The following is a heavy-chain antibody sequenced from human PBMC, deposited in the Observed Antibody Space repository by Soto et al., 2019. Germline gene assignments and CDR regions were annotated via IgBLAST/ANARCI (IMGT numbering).Heavy chain of an antibody. CDR3: ARVRTETSTFYYYYAMDV. CDR1: GGSFSRYY. CDR2: VNHSGRT. D-gene: IGHD4-17*01. V-gene: IGHV4-34*02. J-gene: IGHJ6*02. Sequence: QVQLQQWGAGLLKPSETLSLTCAVYGGSFSRYYWSWNRQPPGKGLEWIGEVNHSGRTNYNPSLKSRVTISVDTSKNQFSLMVRSVTAADTAVYYCARVRTETSTFYYYYAMDVWGQGTTVTVSS.